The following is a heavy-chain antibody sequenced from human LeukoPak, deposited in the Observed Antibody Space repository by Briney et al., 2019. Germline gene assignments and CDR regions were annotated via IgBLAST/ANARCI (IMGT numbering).Heavy chain of an antibody. CDR2: IIPIFGTA. CDR1: GGTFSSYA. V-gene: IGHV1-69*13. CDR3: ARGSFPYYDSSGYYPALDY. J-gene: IGHJ4*02. D-gene: IGHD3-22*01. Sequence: SVKVSCKASGGTFSSYAISWVRQAPGQGLEWMGGIIPIFGTANYAQKFQGRVTITADESTSTAYMELSSLRSEDTAVYYCARGSFPYYDSSGYYPALDYWGQGTLVTVSS.